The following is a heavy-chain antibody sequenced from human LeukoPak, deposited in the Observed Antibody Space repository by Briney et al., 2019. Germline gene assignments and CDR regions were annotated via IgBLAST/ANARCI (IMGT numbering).Heavy chain of an antibody. CDR1: GFTVSSNY. Sequence: PGGSLRLSRAASGFTVSSNYMSWVRQAPGKGLEWLSGIYSGGSTYYADSVKGRFTIFRDNSKNTLYLQMNSLRAEDTAVYYCAREGSSGWYPYYFDYWGQGTLVTVSS. J-gene: IGHJ4*02. D-gene: IGHD6-19*01. CDR3: AREGSSGWYPYYFDY. V-gene: IGHV3-53*01. CDR2: IYSGGST.